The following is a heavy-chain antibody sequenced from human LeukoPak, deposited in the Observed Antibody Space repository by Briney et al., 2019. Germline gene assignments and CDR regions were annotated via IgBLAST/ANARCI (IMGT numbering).Heavy chain of an antibody. CDR3: ARGYMGYFYY. J-gene: IGHJ4*03. D-gene: IGHD5-12*01. CDR1: GFTFSSYW. V-gene: IGHV3-74*01. Sequence: GGSLTLSCAASGFTFSSYWMQWVRQAPGKGLVWVSRIDGDGSSTNYADSVKGRFTISRDNAKNTLYLQMNSLRAEDTAVYYCARGYMGYFYYWGQGTSVTVSS. CDR2: IDGDGSST.